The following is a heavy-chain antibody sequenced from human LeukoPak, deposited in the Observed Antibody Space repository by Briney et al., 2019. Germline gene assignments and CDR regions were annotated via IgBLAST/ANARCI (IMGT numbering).Heavy chain of an antibody. V-gene: IGHV5-51*01. J-gene: IGHJ4*02. Sequence: GESLKISCKGSGYSFTSYWIGWGRQMPGKGLEWMGIIYPGDSDTRYSPSFQGQVTISADKSISTAYLQWSSLKASDTAMYYCARYGYYYDSSGYYTLFDYWGQGTLVTVSS. CDR3: ARYGYYYDSSGYYTLFDY. D-gene: IGHD3-22*01. CDR1: GYSFTSYW. CDR2: IYPGDSDT.